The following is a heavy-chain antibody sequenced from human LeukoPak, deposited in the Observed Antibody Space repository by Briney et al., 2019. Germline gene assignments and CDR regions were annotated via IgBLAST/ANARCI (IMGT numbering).Heavy chain of an antibody. J-gene: IGHJ4*02. CDR2: ISGSGGST. Sequence: GGSLRLSCAASGFTFSSYGMSWVRQAPGKGLEWVSAISGSGGSTYYADSVKGRFTISRDNSKNTLYLQMNSLRAEDTAVYYCATPYDGDYLPFPFDYWGQGTLVTVSS. CDR1: GFTFSSYG. D-gene: IGHD4-17*01. CDR3: ATPYDGDYLPFPFDY. V-gene: IGHV3-23*01.